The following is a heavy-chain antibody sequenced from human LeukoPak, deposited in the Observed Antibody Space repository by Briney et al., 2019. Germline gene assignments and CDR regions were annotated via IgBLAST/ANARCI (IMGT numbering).Heavy chain of an antibody. CDR1: GYTLTGFY. CDR2: IDPNSGAT. V-gene: IGHV1-2*02. Sequence: ASVKVSCKASGYTLTGFYLHWMRQAPGQGPEWMGWIDPNSGATNYEQGFQGRVSLTRETSISTAYMELTSLRPDDTAVYYCARSHGGNSFDNWGQGTLVTVSS. CDR3: ARSHGGNSFDN. D-gene: IGHD3-10*01. J-gene: IGHJ4*02.